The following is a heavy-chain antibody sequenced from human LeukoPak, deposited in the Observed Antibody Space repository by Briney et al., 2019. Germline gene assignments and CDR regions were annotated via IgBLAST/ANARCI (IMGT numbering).Heavy chain of an antibody. D-gene: IGHD1-1*01. CDR1: GYSISSGYY. V-gene: IGHV4-38-2*02. J-gene: IGHJ6*03. CDR3: AREGSNWKLFYYYYYYMDV. CDR2: IYHSGST. Sequence: SETLSLTCTVSGYSISSGYYWGWIRQPPGKGLEWIGSIYHSGSTYYNPSLKSRVTISVDTSKNQFSLKLTSVTAADTAVYYCAREGSNWKLFYYYYYYMDVWGKGTTVTVSS.